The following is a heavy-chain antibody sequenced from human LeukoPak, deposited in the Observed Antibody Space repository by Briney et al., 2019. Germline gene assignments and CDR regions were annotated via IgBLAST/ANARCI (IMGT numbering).Heavy chain of an antibody. CDR3: AREVVVAANGWFDP. D-gene: IGHD2-15*01. CDR1: GGSVSSNSAA. Sequence: SQTLSLTCAISGGSVSSNSAAWNWIRQSPSRGLEWLGRTYYRSKWYNDYAVSVKSRITINPDTSKNQFSLKLSSVTAADTAVYYCAREVVVAANGWFDPWGQGTLVTVSS. J-gene: IGHJ5*02. CDR2: TYYRSKWYN. V-gene: IGHV6-1*01.